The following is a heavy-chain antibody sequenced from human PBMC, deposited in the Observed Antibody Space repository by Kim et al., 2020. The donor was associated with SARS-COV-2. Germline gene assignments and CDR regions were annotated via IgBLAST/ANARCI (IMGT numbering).Heavy chain of an antibody. CDR3: ARCTAHTYYDILTGANFDY. V-gene: IGHV4-39*07. Sequence: SETLSLTCTVSGGSISSSSYYWGWIRQPPGKGLVWIGSIYYSGSTYYNPSLKSRVTISVDTSKNQFSLKLSSVTAADTAVYYCARCTAHTYYDILTGANFDYWGQETLVTVSS. CDR2: IYYSGST. D-gene: IGHD3-9*01. CDR1: GGSISSSSYY. J-gene: IGHJ4*02.